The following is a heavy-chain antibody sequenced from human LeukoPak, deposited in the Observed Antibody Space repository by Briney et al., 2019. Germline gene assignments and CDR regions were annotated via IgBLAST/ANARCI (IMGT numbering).Heavy chain of an antibody. V-gene: IGHV3-23*01. CDR3: ARDLSGGYTYDY. D-gene: IGHD6-25*01. CDR2: ISGSGGST. CDR1: GFTFSSYA. Sequence: TGGSLRLSCAASGFTFSSYAMSWVRQAPGKGLEWVSAISGSGGSTYYADSVKGRFTISRDNSKNTLYLQMNSLRAEDTAVYYCARDLSGGYTYDYWGQGTLVTVSS. J-gene: IGHJ4*02.